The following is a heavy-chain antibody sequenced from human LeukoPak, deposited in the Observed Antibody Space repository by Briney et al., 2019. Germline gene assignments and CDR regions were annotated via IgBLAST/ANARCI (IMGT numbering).Heavy chain of an antibody. CDR3: ARQKDFSSSWHTKGGVFDY. V-gene: IGHV3-11*04. Sequence: PGGSLRLSCAASGFTFSDYYTSWIRQAPGKGLEWVSYISSSGSTIYYADSVKGRFTISRDNAKNSLYLQMNSLRAEDTAVYYCARQKDFSSSWHTKGGVFDYWGQGTPVTVS. CDR2: ISSSGSTI. J-gene: IGHJ4*02. D-gene: IGHD6-13*01. CDR1: GFTFSDYY.